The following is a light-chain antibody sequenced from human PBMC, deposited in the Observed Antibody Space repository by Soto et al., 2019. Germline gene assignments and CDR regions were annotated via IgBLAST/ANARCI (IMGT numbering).Light chain of an antibody. CDR3: QQYCSSPPFT. V-gene: IGKV3-20*01. CDR2: GAS. CDR1: QSVSSSY. Sequence: ELVLTQSPGTLSLSPGERATLSCRASQSVSSSYLAWYQQKPGQAPRLLIYGASGRATGIPHRFSGSGSGTDFTLNISRLEPDDCAVYYCQQYCSSPPFTYGQGTRLEIK. J-gene: IGKJ5*01.